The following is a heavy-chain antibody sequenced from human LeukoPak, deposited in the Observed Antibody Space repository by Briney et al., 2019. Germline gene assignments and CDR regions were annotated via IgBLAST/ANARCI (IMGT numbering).Heavy chain of an antibody. CDR2: ISGSADIT. D-gene: IGHD4/OR15-4a*01. CDR1: GFGFTFSSYA. CDR3: AKGSMVEPTGY. Sequence: GGSLRLSCAASGFGFTFSSYAMRWVRQAPGKGLEWVSTISGSADITYYADSVKGRFTISRDNSKNTLYLQMHSLRAEDTAVYYCAKGSMVEPTGYWGQGTLVTVSS. J-gene: IGHJ4*02. V-gene: IGHV3-23*01.